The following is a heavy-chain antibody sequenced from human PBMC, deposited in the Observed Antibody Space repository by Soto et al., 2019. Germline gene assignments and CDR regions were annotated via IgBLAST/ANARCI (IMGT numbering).Heavy chain of an antibody. CDR1: GDSISGSSYY. CDR3: ARPLQLAVSGFDP. D-gene: IGHD3-3*02. V-gene: IGHV4-39*01. Sequence: PSETLSLTCAVSGDSISGSSYYWAWIRQPPGKGLEWIGSIHYRANSYYSPSLKSRITISVDTSKNQISLRLSSVTAADTAVYYCARPLQLAVSGFDPWGQGTLVTVSS. J-gene: IGHJ5*02. CDR2: IHYRANS.